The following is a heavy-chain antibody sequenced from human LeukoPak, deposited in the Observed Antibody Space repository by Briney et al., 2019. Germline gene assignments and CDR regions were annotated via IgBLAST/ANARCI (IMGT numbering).Heavy chain of an antibody. D-gene: IGHD6-13*01. V-gene: IGHV3-23*01. J-gene: IGHJ6*02. Sequence: PGGSLRLSCAASGFTFSSYAMSWVRQAPGKGLEWVSAISGSGGSTYYADSVKGRFTISRDNSKNTLYLQMNSLRAEDTAVYYCAKRSGYSSSWDYYYYGMDVWDQGTTVTVSS. CDR3: AKRSGYSSSWDYYYYGMDV. CDR1: GFTFSSYA. CDR2: ISGSGGST.